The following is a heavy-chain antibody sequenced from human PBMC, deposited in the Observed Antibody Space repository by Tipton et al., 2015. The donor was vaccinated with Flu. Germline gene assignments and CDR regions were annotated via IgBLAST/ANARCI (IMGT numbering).Heavy chain of an antibody. CDR1: GGSISNYY. D-gene: IGHD1-26*01. CDR2: IYTSGGT. Sequence: TLSLTCTVSGGSISNYYWSWIRQPAGKGLEWIGRIYTSGGTYYNPSLKSRVTMPVDTSKNQFSLILTSVTAADTAVYYCATYGETAGSYWRSFEIWGQGTMVTVSS. V-gene: IGHV4-4*07. J-gene: IGHJ3*02. CDR3: ATYGETAGSYWRSFEI.